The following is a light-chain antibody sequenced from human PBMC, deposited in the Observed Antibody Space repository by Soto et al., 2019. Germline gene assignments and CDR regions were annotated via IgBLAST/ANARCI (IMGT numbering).Light chain of an antibody. J-gene: IGKJ1*01. V-gene: IGKV1-16*01. Sequence: IQVDPSPSSPSASTGERITLTWRASQAIINYLVWFQQKPGKAPKVLIYAASTLQTGVPSRFSGSGSGTDFILTIISLQPEDFATYYCQQYYDYPRTFGQGTKVDIK. CDR3: QQYYDYPRT. CDR2: AAS. CDR1: QAIINY.